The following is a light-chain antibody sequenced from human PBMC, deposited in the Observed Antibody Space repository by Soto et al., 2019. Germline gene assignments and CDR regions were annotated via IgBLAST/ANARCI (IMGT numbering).Light chain of an antibody. CDR1: ESMSNC. Sequence: DIQMTQSPSTLSASVGDRVTITCRASESMSNCLAWYQQKPGKAPKLLISGASSLQSGVPSRFSGSGSGTDFTLTISSLQPEDFATYYCLQDYDYPFTFGPGTKVDIK. J-gene: IGKJ3*01. V-gene: IGKV1-5*01. CDR2: GAS. CDR3: LQDYDYPFT.